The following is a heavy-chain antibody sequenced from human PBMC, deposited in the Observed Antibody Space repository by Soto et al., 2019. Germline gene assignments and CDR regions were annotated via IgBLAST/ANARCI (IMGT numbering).Heavy chain of an antibody. V-gene: IGHV1-8*01. D-gene: IGHD2-2*01. CDR3: ARGAPLVVPAARSHYYYMDV. Sequence: GASVKVSCKASGYTFTSYDINWVRQATGQWLEWMGWMNPNSGNTGYAQKFQGRVTMTRNTSISTAYMELSSLRSEDTAVYYCARGAPLVVPAARSHYYYMDVWGKGTTVTVSS. CDR2: MNPNSGNT. J-gene: IGHJ6*03. CDR1: GYTFTSYD.